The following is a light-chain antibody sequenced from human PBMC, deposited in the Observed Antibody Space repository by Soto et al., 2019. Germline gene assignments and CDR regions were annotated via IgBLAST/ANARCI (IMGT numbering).Light chain of an antibody. CDR2: AAS. CDR1: QSISRK. Sequence: DIQMTQSPSSLSASVGDRVTITCRASQSISRKLNWDQQRPGKAPKLLIYAASSLQSGVPSRFSGSGSGTDFTLTISGLQSEDFATYYCQQSYRRWTFGQGTKVEIK. CDR3: QQSYRRWT. V-gene: IGKV1-39*01. J-gene: IGKJ1*01.